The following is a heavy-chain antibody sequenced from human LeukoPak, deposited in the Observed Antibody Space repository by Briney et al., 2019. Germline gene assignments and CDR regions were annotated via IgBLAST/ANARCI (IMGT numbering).Heavy chain of an antibody. CDR2: IYSGGST. D-gene: IGHD3-3*01. CDR3: ARDHGFLEWFVDY. V-gene: IGHV3-66*02. J-gene: IGHJ4*02. Sequence: PGGSLRLSCAASGFTVSSNYMSWVRQAPGKGLEWVSVIYSGGSTYYADSVKGRFTISRDNSKNTLYLQMNSLRAEDTAVCYCARDHGFLEWFVDYWGQGTLVTVSS. CDR1: GFTVSSNY.